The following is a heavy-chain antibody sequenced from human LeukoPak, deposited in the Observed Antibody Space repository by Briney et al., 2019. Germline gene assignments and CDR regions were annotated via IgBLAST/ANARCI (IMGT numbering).Heavy chain of an antibody. J-gene: IGHJ6*02. D-gene: IGHD2-21*02. Sequence: GGSLRLSCAASGFTFSSYSMNWVRQAPGKGLEWVSSISSSSSYIYYADSVKGRFTISRDNAKNSLCLQMNSLRAEDTAVYYCARDHTVNIVVVTAIGYGMDVWGQGTTVTVSS. CDR3: ARDHTVNIVVVTAIGYGMDV. CDR1: GFTFSSYS. CDR2: ISSSSSYI. V-gene: IGHV3-21*01.